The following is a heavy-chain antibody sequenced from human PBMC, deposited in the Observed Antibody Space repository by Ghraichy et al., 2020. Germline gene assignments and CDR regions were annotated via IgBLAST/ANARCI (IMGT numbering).Heavy chain of an antibody. CDR3: AKDRSSSWWKGT. CDR1: GFTFSSYA. Sequence: GESLNISCAASGFTFSSYAMSWVRQAPGKGLEWVSAISGSGGSTYYADSVKGRFTISRDNSKNTLYLQMNSLRAEDTAVYYCAKDRSSSWWKGTWGQGTLVTVSS. D-gene: IGHD6-13*01. CDR2: ISGSGGST. V-gene: IGHV3-23*01. J-gene: IGHJ5*02.